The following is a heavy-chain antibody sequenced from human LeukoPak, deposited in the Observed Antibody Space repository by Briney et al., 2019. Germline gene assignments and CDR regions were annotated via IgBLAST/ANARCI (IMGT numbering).Heavy chain of an antibody. CDR2: IYTSGST. CDR3: ARINYGSGSYYNPYYYGMDV. Sequence: SETLSLTCTVSGGSISSYYWSWIRQPAGKGLEWIGRIYTSGSTNYNPSLKSRVTMSVDTSKNQFSLKLSSVTAADTAVYYCARINYGSGSYYNPYYYGMDVWGQGTTVTVSS. J-gene: IGHJ6*02. V-gene: IGHV4-4*07. D-gene: IGHD3-10*01. CDR1: GGSISSYY.